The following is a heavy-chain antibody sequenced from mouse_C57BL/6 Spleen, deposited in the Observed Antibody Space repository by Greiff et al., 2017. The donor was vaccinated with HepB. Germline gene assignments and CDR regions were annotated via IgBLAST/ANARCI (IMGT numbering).Heavy chain of an antibody. J-gene: IGHJ3*01. D-gene: IGHD2-5*01. Sequence: VQLQQSGPELVKPGASVKMSCKASGYTFTDYNMHWVKQSHGKSLEWIGYINPNNGGTSYNQKFKGKATLTVNKSSSTAYMELRSLTSEDSAVYYCARIAYYSNEAWFAYWGQGTLVTVSA. CDR2: INPNNGGT. CDR3: ARIAYYSNEAWFAY. V-gene: IGHV1-22*01. CDR1: GYTFTDYN.